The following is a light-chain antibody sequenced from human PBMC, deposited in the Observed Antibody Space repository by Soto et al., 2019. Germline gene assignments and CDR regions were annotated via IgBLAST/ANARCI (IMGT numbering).Light chain of an antibody. CDR2: ATS. V-gene: IGKV1-9*01. J-gene: IGKJ4*01. Sequence: DIQLTQSPSFLSAPVGDRVTITSRASQGISTHLAWYQQKPGTAPNLLIYATSTLQSGVPSRFSGSGSGTDFALTISSLQPEDFATYYCQQLNSFPLTFGGGTKVEIK. CDR1: QGISTH. CDR3: QQLNSFPLT.